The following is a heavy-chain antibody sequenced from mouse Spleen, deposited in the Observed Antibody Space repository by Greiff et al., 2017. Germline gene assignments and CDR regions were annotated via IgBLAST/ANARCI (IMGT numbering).Heavy chain of an antibody. D-gene: IGHD2-1*01. CDR2: IWSGGST. Sequence: VQLQESGPGLVQPSQSLSITCTVSGFSLTSYGVHWVRQSPGKGLEWLGVIWSGGSTDYNAAFISRLSISKDNSKSQVFFKMNSLQADDTAIYYCARVGNYANFAYWGQGTLVTVSA. CDR1: GFSLTSYG. V-gene: IGHV2-4-1*01. CDR3: ARVGNYANFAY. J-gene: IGHJ3*01.